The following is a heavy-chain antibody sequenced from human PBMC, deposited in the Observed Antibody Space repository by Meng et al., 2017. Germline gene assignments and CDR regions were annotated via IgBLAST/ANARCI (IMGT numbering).Heavy chain of an antibody. Sequence: QVQRVQSGAEGKKPGASVKVSRKASGYTFTSYYMHWVRQAPGQGLEWMGIINPSGGSTSYAQKFQGRVTMTRDTSTSTVYMELSSLRSEDTAVYYCAREKYYYDSSGLEDYWGQGTLVTVSS. CDR2: INPSGGST. D-gene: IGHD3-22*01. V-gene: IGHV1-46*01. CDR3: AREKYYYDSSGLEDY. CDR1: GYTFTSYY. J-gene: IGHJ4*02.